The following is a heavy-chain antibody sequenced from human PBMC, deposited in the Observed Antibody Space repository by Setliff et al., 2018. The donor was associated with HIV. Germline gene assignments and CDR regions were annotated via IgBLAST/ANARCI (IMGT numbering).Heavy chain of an antibody. CDR2: ISRDGNTI. V-gene: IGHV3-11*01. CDR1: GFTFSDYY. D-gene: IGHD4-17*01. CDR3: ARDKDEDYGSTSFDY. Sequence: GESLKISCAASGFTFSDYYMSWLRQAPGKGLGWVSYISRDGNTIYYADSVKGRFTISRDNAKNSLYLQLNSLRPEDTAVYYCARDKDEDYGSTSFDYWGQGILVTVSS. J-gene: IGHJ4*02.